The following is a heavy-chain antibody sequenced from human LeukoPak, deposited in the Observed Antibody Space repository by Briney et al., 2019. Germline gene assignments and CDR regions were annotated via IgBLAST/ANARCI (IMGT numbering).Heavy chain of an antibody. J-gene: IGHJ3*02. Sequence: GGSLRLSCAASGFTFSSYGMHWVRQAPGKGLEWVAVISYDGSNKYYADSVKGRFTISRDNSKNTLYLRMNSLRAEDTAVYYCARPSGSYALGDAFDIWGQGTMVTVSS. CDR2: ISYDGSNK. V-gene: IGHV3-30*03. CDR3: ARPSGSYALGDAFDI. D-gene: IGHD1-26*01. CDR1: GFTFSSYG.